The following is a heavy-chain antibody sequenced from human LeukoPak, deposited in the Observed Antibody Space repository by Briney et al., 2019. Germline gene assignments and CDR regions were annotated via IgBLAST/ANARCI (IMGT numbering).Heavy chain of an antibody. CDR2: IYYSGST. V-gene: IGHV4-59*01. J-gene: IGHJ6*03. Sequence: SETLSLTCTVSGDSISGFYWSWIRQPPGKGLEWIGYIYYSGSTNYNPSLKSRVTISVDTSKNQFSLKLSSVTAADTAVYYCARRNSSSYYYYYYMDVWGKGTTVTVSS. CDR1: GDSISGFY. D-gene: IGHD1-14*01. CDR3: ARRNSSSYYYYYYMDV.